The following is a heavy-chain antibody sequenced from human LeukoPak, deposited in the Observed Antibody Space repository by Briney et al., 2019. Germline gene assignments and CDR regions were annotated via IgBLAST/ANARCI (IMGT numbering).Heavy chain of an antibody. CDR1: GFTFSSYW. J-gene: IGHJ6*02. D-gene: IGHD5-24*01. CDR3: ARGGRWLQSEDYGMDV. Sequence: PGGSLRLSCAASGFTFSSYWMSWVRQAPGKGLEWVANIKQDGSEKYYVDSVKGRFTISRDNAKNSLYLQMNSLRAEDTAVYYCARGGRWLQSEDYGMDVWGQGTTVTVSS. CDR2: IKQDGSEK. V-gene: IGHV3-7*01.